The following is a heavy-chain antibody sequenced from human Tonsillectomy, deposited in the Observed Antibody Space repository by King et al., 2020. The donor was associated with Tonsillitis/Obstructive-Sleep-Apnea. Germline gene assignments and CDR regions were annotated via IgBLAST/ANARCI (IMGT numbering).Heavy chain of an antibody. Sequence: VQLVQSGGGLVQPGGSLRLSCAASGFTFSSSAMSWVRQTPGKGLEWVSAITGSGGTKYYADSVKGRYTISRDNSKNTLYLQMNSLSAEDTAVYFCAKDLRMLAADWGQGTLVSVSS. J-gene: IGHJ4*02. V-gene: IGHV3-23*04. CDR2: ITGSGGTK. CDR1: GFTFSSSA. CDR3: AKDLRMLAAD. D-gene: IGHD2-8*01.